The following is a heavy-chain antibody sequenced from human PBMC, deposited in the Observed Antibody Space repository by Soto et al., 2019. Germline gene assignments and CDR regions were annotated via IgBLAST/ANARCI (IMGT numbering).Heavy chain of an antibody. D-gene: IGHD5-12*01. CDR1: GFTFSDYG. V-gene: IGHV3-30*03. Sequence: QGQLVESGGGVVQPGRSLRLSCAASGFTFSDYGIHWVRQAPGKGLNWVAVVSYDGSVTYYADSVKGRFTISRDNSKKAMYLHMNSLRADDAAVYYCAILAGGSPAEVDYWGQGTLVSVPP. CDR2: VSYDGSVT. J-gene: IGHJ4*02. CDR3: AILAGGSPAEVDY.